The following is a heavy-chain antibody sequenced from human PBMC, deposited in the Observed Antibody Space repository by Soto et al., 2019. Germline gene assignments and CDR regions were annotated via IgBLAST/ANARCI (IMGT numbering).Heavy chain of an antibody. Sequence: PGESLKISCKGSGYRFSSYWIAWVRQTPGKGLEWMGIIYPGDSDTRYSPSFEGQVTMSADKSSSTAYLQWSSLKASDTAMYYCARQGSNGAYYYYGMDVWGQGTTVTV. CDR3: ARQGSNGAYYYYGMDV. CDR2: IYPGDSDT. D-gene: IGHD3-16*01. CDR1: GYRFSSYW. V-gene: IGHV5-51*01. J-gene: IGHJ6*02.